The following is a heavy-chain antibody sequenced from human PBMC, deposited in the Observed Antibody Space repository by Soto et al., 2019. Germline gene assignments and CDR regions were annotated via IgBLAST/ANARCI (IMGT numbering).Heavy chain of an antibody. CDR2: IDWDDDK. D-gene: IGHD1-1*01. Sequence: SGPTLVNPTQTPTLTCTFSGFSLSTSGMCVSWIRQPPGKALEWLALIDWDDDKYYSTSLKTRLTISKDTSKNQVVLTMTNMDPVDTATYYCARIPPKTGTTGYYYYGMDVWGQGTTVTVSS. J-gene: IGHJ6*02. V-gene: IGHV2-70*01. CDR1: GFSLSTSGMC. CDR3: ARIPPKTGTTGYYYYGMDV.